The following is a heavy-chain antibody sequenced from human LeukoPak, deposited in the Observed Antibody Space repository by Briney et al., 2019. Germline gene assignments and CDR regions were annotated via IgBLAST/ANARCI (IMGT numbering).Heavy chain of an antibody. CDR3: AKVAAWTYFDS. CDR2: VDGSGQTT. V-gene: IGHV3-23*01. J-gene: IGHJ4*02. Sequence: GGSLRLSCAASGFTSSSAAMAWVRQAPGKGLGWVSVVDGSGQTTYYADSVRGRFTISRDNSKNTLYLQMTSLRVEDTAVYYCAKVAAWTYFDSWGQGTLVTVPS. D-gene: IGHD1-1*01. CDR1: GFTSSSAA.